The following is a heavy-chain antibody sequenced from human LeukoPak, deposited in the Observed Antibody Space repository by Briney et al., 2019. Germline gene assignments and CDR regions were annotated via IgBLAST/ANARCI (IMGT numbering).Heavy chain of an antibody. V-gene: IGHV4-59*08. Sequence: PSETLSLTCTVSGGPTSSYYWSWIRQPPGKGLEWIGYIYYSGSTNYNPSLKSRLTISIDTSKNQFSLKLSSVTAADTAVYYCARHSGAGTGFVYWGQGTLVTVSS. D-gene: IGHD6-19*01. CDR2: IYYSGST. CDR3: ARHSGAGTGFVY. CDR1: GGPTSSYY. J-gene: IGHJ4*02.